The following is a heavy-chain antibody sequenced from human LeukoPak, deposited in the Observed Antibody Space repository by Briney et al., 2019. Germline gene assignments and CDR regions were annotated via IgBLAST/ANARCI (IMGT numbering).Heavy chain of an antibody. V-gene: IGHV4-59*01. CDR2: IYYSGYT. J-gene: IGHJ6*03. Sequence: PSETLSLTCTVSGGSISSYYWSWIRLPPGKGLEWIGCIYYSGYTNYKSSLKSRVTISVDTSKNQFSLKLSSVTAADTAVYYCARTTMVRGTYYMDVWGKGTTVTVSS. CDR3: ARTTMVRGTYYMDV. CDR1: GGSISSYY. D-gene: IGHD3-10*01.